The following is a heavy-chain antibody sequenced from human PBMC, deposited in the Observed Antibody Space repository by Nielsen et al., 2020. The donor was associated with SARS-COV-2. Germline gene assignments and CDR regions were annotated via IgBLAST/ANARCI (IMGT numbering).Heavy chain of an antibody. V-gene: IGHV6-1*01. J-gene: IGHJ2*01. CDR1: GDSVSSNNAA. CDR3: ARQITTELSGRNWYLDL. D-gene: IGHD3-16*01. CDR2: TYYRSKWYN. Sequence: LRLSCAISGDSVSSNNAAWNWIRQSPSRGLEWLGRTYYRSKWYNEYAVSVRGRITINPDTSKNQFSLQLNSVTPEDTAVYFCARQITTELSGRNWYLDLWGRGTLVTVSS.